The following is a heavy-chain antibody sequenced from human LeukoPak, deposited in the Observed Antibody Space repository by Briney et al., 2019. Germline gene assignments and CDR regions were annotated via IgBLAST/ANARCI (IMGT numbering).Heavy chain of an antibody. CDR1: GFTFNNYA. Sequence: GGSLRLSCAASGFTFNNYAMTWVRQAPGNGLEWVSAISGSGGTTLYADSVKGRFTISRDNSKSTLYLQMNSLRAEDTAVYYCAKDQGIQLWLKYFQHWGQGTLVTVSS. D-gene: IGHD5-18*01. J-gene: IGHJ1*01. CDR2: ISGSGGTT. CDR3: AKDQGIQLWLKYFQH. V-gene: IGHV3-23*01.